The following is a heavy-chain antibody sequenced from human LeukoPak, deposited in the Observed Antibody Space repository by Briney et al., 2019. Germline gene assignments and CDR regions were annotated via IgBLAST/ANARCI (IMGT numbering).Heavy chain of an antibody. D-gene: IGHD6-13*01. V-gene: IGHV4-38-2*01. CDR1: GYSISSGYY. CDR2: IYHSGNT. CDR3: ARQGGSNSPYYYYYTDV. J-gene: IGHJ6*03. Sequence: PSETLSLTCAVSGYSISSGYYWGWFRQPPGKGPEWIGCIYHSGNTYYNQSLRRRVTISVDTSKNQFSLMISSVTAADTAVYYCARQGGSNSPYYYYYTDVWGKGTTVTVSS.